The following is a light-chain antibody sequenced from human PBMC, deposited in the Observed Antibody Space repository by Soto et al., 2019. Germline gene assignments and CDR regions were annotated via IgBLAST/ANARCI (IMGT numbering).Light chain of an antibody. CDR1: QSISSW. Sequence: DIQMTQSPSTLSASVGDRVTITCRASQSISSWLAWYQQKPGKAPKLLIYDASNLESGVPSRFSGSGSGTEFTLPISSLQPDDFATYYCQQYNSYSPALTFGGGTKVEIK. J-gene: IGKJ4*01. CDR3: QQYNSYSPALT. V-gene: IGKV1-5*01. CDR2: DAS.